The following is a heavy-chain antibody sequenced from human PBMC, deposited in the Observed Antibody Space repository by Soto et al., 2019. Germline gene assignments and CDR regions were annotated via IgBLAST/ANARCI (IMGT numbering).Heavy chain of an antibody. CDR1: GFTFSSYG. Sequence: QVQLVESGGGVVQPGRSLRLSYAASGFTFSSYGMHWVRQAPGKGLEWVAVISYDGSNKYYADSVKGRFTISRDNSKNTLYLQMNSLRAEDTAVYYCAKEGIRDYYGMDVWGQGTTVTVSS. J-gene: IGHJ6*02. CDR3: AKEGIRDYYGMDV. V-gene: IGHV3-30*18. CDR2: ISYDGSNK. D-gene: IGHD2-15*01.